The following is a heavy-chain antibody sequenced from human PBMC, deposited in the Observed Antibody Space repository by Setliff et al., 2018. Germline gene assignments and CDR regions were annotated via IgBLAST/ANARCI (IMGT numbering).Heavy chain of an antibody. Sequence: WASVKVSCKAFRYTFNDYYIHWVRQTPGQGLEWMGRINPSSGGTDDAQNFLGRVTMTRDTAISTAYMELSRLTSDDTAVYYCARAEYTSSSLYYYMDVWGKGTTVTVSS. CDR3: ARAEYTSSSLYYYMDV. CDR2: INPSSGGT. D-gene: IGHD6-6*01. V-gene: IGHV1-2*06. CDR1: RYTFNDYY. J-gene: IGHJ6*03.